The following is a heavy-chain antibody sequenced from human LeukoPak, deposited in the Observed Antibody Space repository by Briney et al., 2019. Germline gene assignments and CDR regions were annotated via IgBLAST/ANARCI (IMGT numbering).Heavy chain of an antibody. CDR3: AKGRRRITMIVSN. V-gene: IGHV3-23*01. CDR1: GFTISSYA. D-gene: IGHD3-22*01. CDR2: ISGSGGST. J-gene: IGHJ4*02. Sequence: GGSLRVSCAASGFTISSYAMSWVRQAPGKGLEWVSAISGSGGSTYYADSVKGRFTISRDNSKNTLYLQMNSLRAEDTAVYYCAKGRRRITMIVSNWGQGTLVTVSS.